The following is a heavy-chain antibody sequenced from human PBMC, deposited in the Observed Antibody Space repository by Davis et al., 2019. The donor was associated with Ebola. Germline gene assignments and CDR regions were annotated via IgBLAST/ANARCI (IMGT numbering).Heavy chain of an antibody. J-gene: IGHJ4*02. CDR3: ARAPAWSAINYYCFDY. D-gene: IGHD3-10*01. CDR1: GYTFTSYD. V-gene: IGHV1-8*01. Sequence: ASVKVSCKASGYTFTSYDINWVRQATGQGLEWMGWMNPNSGNTGYAQKFQGRVTMTRNTSISTAYMELSSLSSEDTAVYYCARAPAWSAINYYCFDYWGQGTLVTVSS. CDR2: MNPNSGNT.